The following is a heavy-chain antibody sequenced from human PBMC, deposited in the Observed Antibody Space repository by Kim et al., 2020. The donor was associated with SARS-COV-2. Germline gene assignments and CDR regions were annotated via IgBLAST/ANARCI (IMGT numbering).Heavy chain of an antibody. CDR3: AIVSDPYYYYGMDV. CDR1: GGSFSGYY. D-gene: IGHD2-15*01. Sequence: SETLSLTCAVYGGSFSGYYWSWIRQPPGKGLEWIGEINHSGSTNYNPSLKSRVTISVDTSKNQFSLKLSSVTAADTAVYYCAIVSDPYYYYGMDVWGQGTTVTVSS. V-gene: IGHV4-34*01. CDR2: INHSGST. J-gene: IGHJ6*02.